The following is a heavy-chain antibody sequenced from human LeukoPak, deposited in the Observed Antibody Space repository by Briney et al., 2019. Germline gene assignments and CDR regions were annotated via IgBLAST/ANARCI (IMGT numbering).Heavy chain of an antibody. V-gene: IGHV4-59*08. CDR1: GGSISSHY. J-gene: IGHJ4*02. CDR3: AGLNYDILTIDY. CDR2: IYYSGST. D-gene: IGHD3-9*01. Sequence: SETLSLTCTVSGGSISSHYWSWIRQPPGKGLEWIGYIYYSGSTYYNPSLKSRVTISVDTSKNQFSLKLSSVTAADTAVYYCAGLNYDILTIDYWGQGTLVTVSS.